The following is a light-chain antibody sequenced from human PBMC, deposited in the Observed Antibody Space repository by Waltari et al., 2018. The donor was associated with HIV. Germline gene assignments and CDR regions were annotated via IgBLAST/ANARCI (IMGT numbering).Light chain of an antibody. Sequence: SYELTQPPSVSVSPGQTASITCSGDKLEDKYVCWYQQKPGQSPGLVLYKDRERPSCIPQRFSGANSGNTATLTISGTQATDEADYFCQAWDGSNGVFGGGTKLTVL. CDR1: KLEDKY. V-gene: IGLV3-1*01. CDR2: KDR. CDR3: QAWDGSNGV. J-gene: IGLJ3*02.